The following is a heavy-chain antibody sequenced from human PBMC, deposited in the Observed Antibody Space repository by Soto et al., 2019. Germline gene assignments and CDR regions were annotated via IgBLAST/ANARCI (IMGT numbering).Heavy chain of an antibody. D-gene: IGHD6-13*01. V-gene: IGHV1-69*02. CDR2: IIPILGIA. CDR1: GGTFSSYT. J-gene: IGHJ4*02. Sequence: VASVKVSCKASGGTFSSYTISWVRQAPGQGLEWMGRIIPILGIANYAQKFQGRVTITADKSTSTAYMELSSLRSEDTAVYYCARNRHYSSSWFDYWGQGTLVTVSS. CDR3: ARNRHYSSSWFDY.